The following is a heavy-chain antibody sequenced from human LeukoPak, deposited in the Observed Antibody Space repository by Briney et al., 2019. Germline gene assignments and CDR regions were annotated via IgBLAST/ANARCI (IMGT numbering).Heavy chain of an antibody. CDR1: GFAVGSNY. J-gene: IGHJ4*02. D-gene: IGHD1-14*01. CDR3: ARRPGN. Sequence: AGGSLRLSCVASGFAVGSNYMSWVRRAPGKGLEWVSLIYSGGAIRYADSVKGRFTISRDSSKNTLFLQMNDLTVEDTARYYCARRPGNWGQGILVIVSS. CDR2: IYSGGAI. V-gene: IGHV3-53*01.